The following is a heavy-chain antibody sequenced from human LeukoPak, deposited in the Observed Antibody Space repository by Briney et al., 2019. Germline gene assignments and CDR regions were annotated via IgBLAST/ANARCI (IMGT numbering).Heavy chain of an antibody. V-gene: IGHV1-18*01. CDR2: ISAYNGNT. D-gene: IGHD5-18*01. Sequence: ASVKVSCKASGYTFTSYGISWVRQAPGQGLEWMGWISAYNGNTNYAQKLQGRVTMTTDTSTSTAYMELRSLRSDDTAVYYCARELQLWHQYYYYYGMDVWGQGTTVTVSS. J-gene: IGHJ6*02. CDR1: GYTFTSYG. CDR3: ARELQLWHQYYYYYGMDV.